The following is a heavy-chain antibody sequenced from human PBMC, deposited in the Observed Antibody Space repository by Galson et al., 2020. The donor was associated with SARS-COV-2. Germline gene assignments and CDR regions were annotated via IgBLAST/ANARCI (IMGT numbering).Heavy chain of an antibody. D-gene: IGHD1-26*01. V-gene: IGHV3-21*01. J-gene: IGHJ4*02. Sequence: GESLKIPCAASGFTFSSYSMNWVRQAPGKGLEWVSSISSSSSYIYYADSVKGRFTISRDNAKNSLYLQMNSLRAEDTAVYYCARAGGPSGSYYNLPGDYWGQGTLVTVSS. CDR3: ARAGGPSGSYYNLPGDY. CDR2: ISSSSSYI. CDR1: GFTFSSYS.